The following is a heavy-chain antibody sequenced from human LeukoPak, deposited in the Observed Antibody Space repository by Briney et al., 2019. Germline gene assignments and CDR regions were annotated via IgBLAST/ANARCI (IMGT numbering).Heavy chain of an antibody. Sequence: QTGGSLRLSCAASGFTFSNAWMSWVRQAPGKGLEWVSAISGSGGSTYYADSVKGRFTISRDNSKNTLYPQMNSLRAEDTAVYYCAKHVRVAVAGTEFDYWGQGTLVTVSS. CDR3: AKHVRVAVAGTEFDY. CDR2: ISGSGGST. V-gene: IGHV3-23*01. D-gene: IGHD6-19*01. CDR1: GFTFSNAW. J-gene: IGHJ4*02.